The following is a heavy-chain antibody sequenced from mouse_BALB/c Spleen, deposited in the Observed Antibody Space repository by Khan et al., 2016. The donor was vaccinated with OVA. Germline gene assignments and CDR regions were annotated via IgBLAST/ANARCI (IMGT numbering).Heavy chain of an antibody. CDR1: GFSLTNYG. D-gene: IGHD2-10*01. J-gene: IGHJ4*01. CDR3: ARQPYYHYNIMDY. Sequence: QVQLKQSGPGLVAPSQSLSITCTISGFSLTNYGVHWVRQPPGKGLEWLVVIWSDGSNTYNSALKSRLTISKENSKSQVFLKMNSLQTDDTAMYFCARQPYYHYNIMDYWGQGTSVTVSS. CDR2: IWSDGSN. V-gene: IGHV2-6-1*01.